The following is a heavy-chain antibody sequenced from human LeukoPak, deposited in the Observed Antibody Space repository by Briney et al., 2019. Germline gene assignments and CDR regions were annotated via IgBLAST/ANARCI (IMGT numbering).Heavy chain of an antibody. CDR2: INPNSGGT. Sequence: EASVKVSCKASGYTFTGYYMHWVRQAPGQGLEWMGWINPNSGGTNYAQKFQGRVTMTRDTSISTAYMELSRLRSDDTAVYYCARGQAPYYDFWSGYPSHMDVWGKGTTVTVSS. CDR1: GYTFTGYY. D-gene: IGHD3-3*01. V-gene: IGHV1-2*02. J-gene: IGHJ6*03. CDR3: ARGQAPYYDFWSGYPSHMDV.